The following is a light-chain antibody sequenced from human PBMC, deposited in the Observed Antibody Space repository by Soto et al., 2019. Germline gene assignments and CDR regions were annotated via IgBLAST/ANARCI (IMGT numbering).Light chain of an antibody. CDR1: QSVSSN. CDR3: QQYYNWPPIT. CDR2: GAS. V-gene: IGKV3-15*01. Sequence: EIVMTQSPATLSVSPGERATLSCRASQSVSSNLAWYQQKPGQAPRLLIYGASTRATGIPARFSGSGSGTEFTLIISSLQSEDFAVYYCQQYYNWPPITFGQGTRLEIK. J-gene: IGKJ5*01.